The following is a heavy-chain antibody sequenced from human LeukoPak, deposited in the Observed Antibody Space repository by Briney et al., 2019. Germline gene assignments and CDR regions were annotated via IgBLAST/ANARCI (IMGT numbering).Heavy chain of an antibody. J-gene: IGHJ3*02. D-gene: IGHD3-9*01. CDR2: IYASGST. V-gene: IGHV4-4*07. Sequence: PSETLSLTCTVSGGSIGSYYWSWLRQPAGKGLEWIGRIYASGSTNYNPSLKSRVTMSVDTSKNQFSLKLSSVTAADTAVYYCARDPTLRYFDWLFRGDAFDIWGQGTMVTVSS. CDR3: ARDPTLRYFDWLFRGDAFDI. CDR1: GGSIGSYY.